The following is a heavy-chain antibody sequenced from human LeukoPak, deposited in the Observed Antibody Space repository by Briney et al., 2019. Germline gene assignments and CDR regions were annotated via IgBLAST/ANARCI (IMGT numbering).Heavy chain of an antibody. Sequence: GGSLRLSCAASVFTFSSDAMSSVRQAPGKGLEWVSAISGSVGSTYYAESVKGRFTISTDNSKSTRYLQMNSLRAEETAVYYFAQRLGMADAFDIWGRGTMVSVSS. CDR1: VFTFSSDA. D-gene: IGHD6-25*01. J-gene: IGHJ3*02. CDR3: AQRLGMADAFDI. V-gene: IGHV3-23*01. CDR2: ISGSVGST.